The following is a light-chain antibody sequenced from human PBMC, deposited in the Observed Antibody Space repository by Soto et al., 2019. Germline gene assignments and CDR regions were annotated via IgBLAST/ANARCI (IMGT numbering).Light chain of an antibody. CDR3: QQYNTWSTWT. J-gene: IGKJ1*01. Sequence: DIQMTQSPSTLSGSVGDRVTITCRASQNINTWLAWYQQKPGKAPKLLIYQASNLKGGVPSRFGGSGSGTQFTLTISSLQPDDFATYYCQQYNTWSTWTFGQGTKVEFK. CDR1: QNINTW. CDR2: QAS. V-gene: IGKV1-5*03.